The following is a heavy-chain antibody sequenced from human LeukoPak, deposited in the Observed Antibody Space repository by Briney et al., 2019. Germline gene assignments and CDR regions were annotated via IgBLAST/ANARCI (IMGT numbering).Heavy chain of an antibody. CDR1: GFTFSNAW. J-gene: IGHJ4*02. V-gene: IGHV3-15*01. CDR3: TALLGITATLVY. CDR2: IKSKTDGGTA. D-gene: IGHD7-27*01. Sequence: EGSLRLSCAASGFTFSNAWMSWVRQAPGKGREWVGRIKSKTDGGTAAYAAPVKGRFTISRDDSENTLYLQMNSLKSEDTAVYYCTALLGITATLVYWGQGTLVTVSS.